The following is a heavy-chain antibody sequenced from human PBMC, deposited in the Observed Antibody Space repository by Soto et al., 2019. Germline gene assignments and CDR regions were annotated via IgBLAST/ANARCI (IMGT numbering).Heavy chain of an antibody. V-gene: IGHV1-69*06. Sequence: ASVKVSCKASGGTFSSYAISWVRQAPGQGLEWMGGIIPIFGTANYAQKFQGRVTITADKSTSTAYMELSSLRSEDTAVYYCARGAHIKYCRGGSCYSNWFDPWGQGTLVTSPQ. J-gene: IGHJ5*02. CDR3: ARGAHIKYCRGGSCYSNWFDP. CDR1: GGTFSSYA. D-gene: IGHD2-15*01. CDR2: IIPIFGTA.